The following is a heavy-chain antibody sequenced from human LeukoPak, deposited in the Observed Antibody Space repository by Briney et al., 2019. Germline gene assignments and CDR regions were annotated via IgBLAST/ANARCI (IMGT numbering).Heavy chain of an antibody. CDR1: EFTFSTYW. J-gene: IGHJ2*01. D-gene: IGHD2-2*01. V-gene: IGHV3-7*03. CDR3: ARDLSVPAPPGPNWYFDL. CDR2: IKQDGSEK. Sequence: GGSLRLSCAASEFTFSTYWMSWVRQAPGKGLEWVANIKQDGSEKYYVDSVKGRFTISRDNSKNTLYLQMNSLRADDTAVYYCARDLSVPAPPGPNWYFDLWGRGTLVTVSS.